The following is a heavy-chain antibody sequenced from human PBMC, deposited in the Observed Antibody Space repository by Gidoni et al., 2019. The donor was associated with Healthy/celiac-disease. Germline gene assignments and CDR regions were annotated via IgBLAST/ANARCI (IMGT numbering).Heavy chain of an antibody. CDR1: GFTFSSYS. J-gene: IGHJ2*01. D-gene: IGHD6-19*01. CDR2: ISSSSSTI. V-gene: IGHV3-48*01. CDR3: ARSSGWPYGYFDL. Sequence: EVQLVESGGGLVQPGGSLRLSCAASGFTFSSYSMNWVRQAPGKGLEWVSYISSSSSTIYYADSVKGRFTISRDNAKNSLYLQMNSLRAEDTAVYYCARSSGWPYGYFDLWGRGTLVTASS.